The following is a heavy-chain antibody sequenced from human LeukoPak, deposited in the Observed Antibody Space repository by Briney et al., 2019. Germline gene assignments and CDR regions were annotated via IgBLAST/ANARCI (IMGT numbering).Heavy chain of an antibody. J-gene: IGHJ4*02. CDR1: GFTFISYG. Sequence: GGSLRLSCAASGFTFISYGMHWVRQAPGKGLEWVAVIWYDGSNKYYADSVKGRFTISRDNAKNSLYLQMNSLRAEDTAVYYCAREYCSSTSCYAGGGYWGQGTLVTVSS. CDR2: IWYDGSNK. D-gene: IGHD2-2*01. V-gene: IGHV3-33*01. CDR3: AREYCSSTSCYAGGGY.